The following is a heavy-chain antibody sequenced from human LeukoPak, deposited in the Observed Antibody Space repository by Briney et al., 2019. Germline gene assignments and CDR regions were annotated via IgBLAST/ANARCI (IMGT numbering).Heavy chain of an antibody. D-gene: IGHD2-8*01. V-gene: IGHV5-51*01. Sequence: PGESLKISCQGSGYTFPIYWIGWVRQTPGKGLEWMGIIYPDDSDTKYSPSFQGQVTISADKSISTAYLQWSSLKASDTAMYYCARLAFCTNAVCFSNYYYSMDVWGRGTTVTVSS. CDR1: GYTFPIYW. CDR2: IYPDDSDT. J-gene: IGHJ6*03. CDR3: ARLAFCTNAVCFSNYYYSMDV.